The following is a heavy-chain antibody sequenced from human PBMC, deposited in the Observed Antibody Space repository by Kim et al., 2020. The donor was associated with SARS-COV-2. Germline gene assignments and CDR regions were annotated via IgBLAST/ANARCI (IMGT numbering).Heavy chain of an antibody. CDR3: ARGYYGDFDY. V-gene: IGHV1-18*01. CDR2: GNR. J-gene: IGHJ4*02. Sequence: GNRNYARSLQDRVTMTTDKSTRTGYLELRNLRSDDTAVYYCARGYYGDFDYWGQGTLVTVSS. D-gene: IGHD4-17*01.